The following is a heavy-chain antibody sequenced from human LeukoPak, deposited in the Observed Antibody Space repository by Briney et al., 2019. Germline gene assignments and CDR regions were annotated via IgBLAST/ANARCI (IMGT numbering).Heavy chain of an antibody. V-gene: IGHV3-7*01. CDR2: IKQDGSEK. CDR1: GFTFSSYA. Sequence: GGSLRLSCAASGFTFSSYAMSWVRQAPGKGLEWVANIKQDGSEKYYVDSVKGRFTISRDNAKNSLYLQMNSLRAEDTAVYYCARDLYGYSSGWYFDYWGQGTLVTVSS. D-gene: IGHD6-19*01. CDR3: ARDLYGYSSGWYFDY. J-gene: IGHJ4*02.